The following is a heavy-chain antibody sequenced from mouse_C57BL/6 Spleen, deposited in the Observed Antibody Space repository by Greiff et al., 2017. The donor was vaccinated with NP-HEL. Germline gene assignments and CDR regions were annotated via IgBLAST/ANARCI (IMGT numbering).Heavy chain of an antibody. CDR3: ARENWEGAWFAY. CDR1: GFTFSSYT. Sequence: EVQLVESGGGLVKPGGSLKLSCAASGFTFSSYTMSWVRQTPEKRLEWVATISGGGGNTSYPDSVKGRVTISRDNAKNTLYLQMSSLRSEDTALYYCARENWEGAWFAYWGQGTLVTVSA. CDR2: ISGGGGNT. V-gene: IGHV5-9*01. J-gene: IGHJ3*01. D-gene: IGHD4-1*01.